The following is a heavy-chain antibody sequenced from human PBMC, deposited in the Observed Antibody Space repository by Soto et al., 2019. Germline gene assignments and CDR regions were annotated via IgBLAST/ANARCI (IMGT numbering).Heavy chain of an antibody. V-gene: IGHV4-39*01. J-gene: IGHJ3*02. Sequence: QLQLQESGPGLVKPSETLSRTCTVSGGSISSSSYYWGWIRQTPGKGLECIGSIYYSGSTYYNPSLKSRVTISVDTSKNQFSLKLSSVTSADTAVYYYARHSALTMIVVVSDAFDIWGQGTMVTVSS. CDR2: IYYSGST. CDR1: GGSISSSSYY. D-gene: IGHD3-22*01. CDR3: ARHSALTMIVVVSDAFDI.